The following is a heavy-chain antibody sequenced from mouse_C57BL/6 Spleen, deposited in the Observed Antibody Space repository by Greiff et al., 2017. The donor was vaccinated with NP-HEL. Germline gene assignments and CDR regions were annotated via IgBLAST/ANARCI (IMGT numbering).Heavy chain of an antibody. V-gene: IGHV1-39*01. Sequence: EVQLQESGPELVKPGASVKISCKASGYSFTDYNMNWVKQSNGKSLEWIGVINPNYGTTNYNQKFKGKATLTADKSSSTAYMQLNSLTSEDSAVYFCARRGYGSSYGFAYWGQGTLVTVSA. CDR3: ARRGYGSSYGFAY. CDR1: GYSFTDYN. CDR2: INPNYGTT. J-gene: IGHJ3*01. D-gene: IGHD1-1*01.